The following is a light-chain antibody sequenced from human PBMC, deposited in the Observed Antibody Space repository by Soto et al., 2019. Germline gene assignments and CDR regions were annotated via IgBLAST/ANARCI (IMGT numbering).Light chain of an antibody. CDR1: ISDVGGYNH. Sequence: QSLLTQPACVSGSPGQSSTISCTGSISDVGGYNHVSWYQQHPGKAPKLMIYEVSNRPSGVSNRFSGSKSGNTASLTISGLQAEDEADYYCSSYTTSTTRTIFGGGTKVTVL. CDR3: SSYTTSTTRTI. J-gene: IGLJ2*01. V-gene: IGLV2-14*01. CDR2: EVS.